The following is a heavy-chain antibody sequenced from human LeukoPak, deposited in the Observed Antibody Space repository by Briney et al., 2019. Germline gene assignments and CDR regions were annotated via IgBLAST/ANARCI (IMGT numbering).Heavy chain of an antibody. Sequence: PSETLSLTCTVSGGSISSSSYYWSWIRQPPGKGLEWIGEINHSGSTNYNPSLKSRVTISVDTSKNQFSLKLSSVTAADTAVYYCARGGYSSGWLHQTIDYWGQGTLVTVSS. CDR3: ARGGYSSGWLHQTIDY. J-gene: IGHJ4*02. V-gene: IGHV4-39*07. CDR2: INHSGST. CDR1: GGSISSSSYY. D-gene: IGHD6-19*01.